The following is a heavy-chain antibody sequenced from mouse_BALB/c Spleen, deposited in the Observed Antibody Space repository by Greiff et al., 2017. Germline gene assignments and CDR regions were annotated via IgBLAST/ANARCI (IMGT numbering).Heavy chain of an antibody. CDR1: GYTFTSYV. V-gene: IGHV1-14*01. J-gene: IGHJ4*01. Sequence: EVQRVESGPELVKPGASVKMSCKASGYTFTSYVMHWVKQKPGQGLEWIGYINPYNDGTKYNEKFKGKATLTSDKSSSTAYMELSSLTSEDSAVYDCARGTGSSSYYAMDYWGQGTSVTVSS. D-gene: IGHD1-1*01. CDR3: ARGTGSSSYYAMDY. CDR2: INPYNDGT.